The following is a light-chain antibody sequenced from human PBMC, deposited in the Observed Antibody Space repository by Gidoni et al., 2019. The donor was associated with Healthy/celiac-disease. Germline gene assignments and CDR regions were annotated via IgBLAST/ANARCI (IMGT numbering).Light chain of an antibody. Sequence: IVFTPSPATLSLSPGERATLSCRASQSVSSYLAWYQQKPGQAPRLLIYDASNRATGIPARFSGSGSGTDFTLTISSLEPEDFAVYYCQQRSNWPPPITFGQGTRLEIK. CDR3: QQRSNWPPPIT. V-gene: IGKV3-11*01. J-gene: IGKJ5*01. CDR1: QSVSSY. CDR2: DAS.